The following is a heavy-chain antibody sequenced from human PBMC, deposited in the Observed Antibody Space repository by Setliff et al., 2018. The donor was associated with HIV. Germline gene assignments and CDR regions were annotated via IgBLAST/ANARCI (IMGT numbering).Heavy chain of an antibody. CDR2: INPTGGST. D-gene: IGHD5-12*01. V-gene: IGHV1-46*01. CDR1: GYSFTNHY. J-gene: IGHJ3*02. Sequence: ASVKVSCKPSGYSFTNHYMHWVRQAPGQGLEWMGEINPTGGSTRNTQKFQGRVAMTRDTSTSTVYMELSSLRSEDTAVYYCASAGAWQRNALDIWGQGTMVTVSS. CDR3: ASAGAWQRNALDI.